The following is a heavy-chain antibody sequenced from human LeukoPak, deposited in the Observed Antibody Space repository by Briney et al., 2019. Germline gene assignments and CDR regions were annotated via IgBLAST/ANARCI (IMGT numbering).Heavy chain of an antibody. CDR2: ISASGSNI. J-gene: IGHJ4*02. V-gene: IGHV3-48*01. CDR3: VRVEGTYFDF. Sequence: PGGSLRLSCAASGFPFSSYSMNWVRQAPGKGLEWVSYISASGSNIYYLDAVKGRFTVSRDNAMNSLFLQMNRPGVEDTAIYYCVRVEGTYFDFWGQGTLVTVSS. D-gene: IGHD1-1*01. CDR1: GFPFSSYS.